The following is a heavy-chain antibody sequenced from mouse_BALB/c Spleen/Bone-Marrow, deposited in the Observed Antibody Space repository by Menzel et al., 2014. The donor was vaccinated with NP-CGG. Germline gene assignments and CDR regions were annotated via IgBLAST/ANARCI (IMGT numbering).Heavy chain of an antibody. D-gene: IGHD1-1*02. Sequence: VNLVESGAELMKPGASVKISCKATGYTFNSYWIEWVTQRPGHGLEWIGELLPGRGSSNYNEKFKGKATFTADTSSITPGMHVSSLTAEGAAVYNFACIYGLFAYWCQETLGTVTA. CDR3: ACIYGLFAY. CDR1: GYTFNSYW. J-gene: IGHJ3*01. CDR2: LLPGRGSS. V-gene: IGHV1-9*01.